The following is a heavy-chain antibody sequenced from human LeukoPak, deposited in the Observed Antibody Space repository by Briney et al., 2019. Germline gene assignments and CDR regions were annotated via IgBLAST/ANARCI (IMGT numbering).Heavy chain of an antibody. CDR2: MNPNSGNT. D-gene: IGHD3-3*01. V-gene: IGHV1-8*01. Sequence: GASVKVSCKASGYTFTSYDINWVRQATGQGLEWMGWMNPNSGNTGYAQKFQGRVTMTRNTSISTAYMELSSLRSEDTAVYYCARGRVAPLEDAFDIWGQGTMVTVSS. CDR1: GYTFTSYD. J-gene: IGHJ3*02. CDR3: ARGRVAPLEDAFDI.